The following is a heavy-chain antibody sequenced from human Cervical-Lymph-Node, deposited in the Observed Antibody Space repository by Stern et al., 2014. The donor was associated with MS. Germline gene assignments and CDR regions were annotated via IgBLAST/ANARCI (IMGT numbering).Heavy chain of an antibody. CDR1: GFPFNTYN. J-gene: IGHJ4*02. CDR2: IGSTAGYI. D-gene: IGHD4-17*01. V-gene: IGHV3-21*06. Sequence: VQLVESGGGLVRPGGSLRLSCTASGFPFNTYNMNWVRQAPGKGLEWVASIGSTAGYIFYADSVRGRFTISRDNARNSLYLQMNSLRVEDTSLYYCARGGHGDYVGHYWGRGTLVTVSS. CDR3: ARGGHGDYVGHY.